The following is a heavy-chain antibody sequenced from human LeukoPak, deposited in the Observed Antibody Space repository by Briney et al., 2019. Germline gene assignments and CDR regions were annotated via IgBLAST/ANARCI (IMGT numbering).Heavy chain of an antibody. CDR2: IIPIFGTA. CDR3: ARVVVVAAPSYYFDY. V-gene: IGHV1-69*13. J-gene: IGHJ4*02. D-gene: IGHD2-15*01. Sequence: SVKVSCKASGGTFSSYAISWVRQAPGQGLEWMGGIIPIFGTANYAQKSQGTVPLTADASTSTAYMELSSLRSEDTAVYYCARVVVVAAPSYYFDYWGQGTLVTVSS. CDR1: GGTFSSYA.